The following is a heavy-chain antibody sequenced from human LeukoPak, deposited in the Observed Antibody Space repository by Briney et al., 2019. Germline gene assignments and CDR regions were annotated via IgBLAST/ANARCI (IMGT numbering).Heavy chain of an antibody. CDR2: IYYSGST. J-gene: IGHJ5*02. CDR3: ARDPVLLWFGEGNWFDP. D-gene: IGHD3-10*01. V-gene: IGHV4-39*07. Sequence: SETLSLTCTVSGGSISSSSYYWGWIRQPPGKGLEWIGSIYYSGSTYYNPSLKSRVTISVDTSKNQFSLKLSSVTAADPAVYYCARDPVLLWFGEGNWFDPWGQGTLVTVSS. CDR1: GGSISSSSYY.